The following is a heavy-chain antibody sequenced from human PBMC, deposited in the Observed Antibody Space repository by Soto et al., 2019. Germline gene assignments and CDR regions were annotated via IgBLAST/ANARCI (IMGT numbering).Heavy chain of an antibody. CDR2: IYYSGST. J-gene: IGHJ6*02. V-gene: IGHV4-31*03. D-gene: IGHD2-15*01. CDR1: GGSISRGGYY. Sequence: SETLSLTCTVSGGSISRGGYYWSWIRQHPGKSLEWIGYIYYSGSTYYNPSLKSRVTISVDTSKNQLSLKLSSMTAADTAVYYCARERYCSGGSCYSGYYYGMDVWGQGTTVTVSS. CDR3: ARERYCSGGSCYSGYYYGMDV.